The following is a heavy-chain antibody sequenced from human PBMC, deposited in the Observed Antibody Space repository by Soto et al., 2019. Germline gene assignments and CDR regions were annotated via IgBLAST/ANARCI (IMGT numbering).Heavy chain of an antibody. D-gene: IGHD3-22*01. CDR2: INPSGGST. Sequence: GASVKVSCKASGYTFTSYYMHCVRQAPGQGLEWMGIINPSGGSTSYAQKFQGRVTMTRDTSTSTVYMELSSLRSEDTAVYYCARGEDSSGYYRDYFDYWGQGTLVTVSS. J-gene: IGHJ4*02. CDR3: ARGEDSSGYYRDYFDY. CDR1: GYTFTSYY. V-gene: IGHV1-46*01.